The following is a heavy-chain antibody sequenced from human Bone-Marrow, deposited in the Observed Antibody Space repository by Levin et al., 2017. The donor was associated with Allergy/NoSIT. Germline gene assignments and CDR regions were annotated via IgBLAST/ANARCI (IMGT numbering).Heavy chain of an antibody. D-gene: IGHD3-22*01. Sequence: SETLSLTCAVSGASFSGYSYTWIRQPPGRGLEWIGEINHSGGATYNPSLKSRVTISVDTSKSQFSLKLSSVTAADTAVYYCVRSGNRNYFDTSASYLAYWGQGTLVTVSS. CDR3: VRSGNRNYFDTSASYLAY. CDR2: INHSGGA. V-gene: IGHV4-34*01. CDR1: GASFSGYS. J-gene: IGHJ4*02.